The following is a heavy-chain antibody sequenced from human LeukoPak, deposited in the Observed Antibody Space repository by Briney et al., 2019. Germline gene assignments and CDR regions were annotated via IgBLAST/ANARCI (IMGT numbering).Heavy chain of an antibody. CDR1: GFTFSSYA. D-gene: IGHD3-22*01. V-gene: IGHV3-66*01. J-gene: IGHJ4*02. CDR2: IYSGGST. CDR3: ARSSGPRYYFDY. Sequence: GGSLRLSCAASGFTFSSYAMSWVRQAPGKGLEWVSLIYSGGSTYYADSVKGRFTISRDNSKNTLYLQMNSLRAEGTAVYYCARSSGPRYYFDYWGQGTLVTVSS.